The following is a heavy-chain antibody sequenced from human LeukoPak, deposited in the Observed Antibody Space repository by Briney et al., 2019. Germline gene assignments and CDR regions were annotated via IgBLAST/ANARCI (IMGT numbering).Heavy chain of an antibody. CDR2: IDWDDDK. V-gene: IGHV2-70*11. CDR1: GFSLSTDGMC. Sequence: SGPALVKPTQTLTLTCTFSGFSLSTDGMCVSWIRQPPGKALEWLARIDWDDDKYYSTSLKTRLTISKDTSKNQVVLTMTNMDPVDTATYFCARSLGYYYYYMDVWGKGTTVTVSS. CDR3: ARSLGYYYYYMDV. J-gene: IGHJ6*03.